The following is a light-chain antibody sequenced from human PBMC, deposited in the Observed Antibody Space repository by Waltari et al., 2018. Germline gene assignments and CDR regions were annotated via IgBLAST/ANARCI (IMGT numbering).Light chain of an antibody. CDR2: DVS. CDR1: SRAVGGYNY. J-gene: IGLJ2*01. Sequence: QSALTQPASVSGSPGQSITITCTGTSRAVGGYNYVSWYQQHPGKAPKLMIYDVSNRPSGVSNRFSGSKSGNTASLTISGLQAEDEADYYCSSYTSSYVVFGGGTKLTVL. CDR3: SSYTSSYVV. V-gene: IGLV2-14*03.